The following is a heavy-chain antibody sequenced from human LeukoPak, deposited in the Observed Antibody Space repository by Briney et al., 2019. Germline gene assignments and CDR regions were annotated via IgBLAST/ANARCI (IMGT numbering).Heavy chain of an antibody. Sequence: GGSLRLSCAASGFTFSNYWMSWVRQAPGKGLEWVANIKRDGSEKYYVDSVKGRITISRDNAKNSLYLQMNSLRAEDTAVYYCARDNSPLDYWGQGILVTVSS. V-gene: IGHV3-7*01. CDR2: IKRDGSEK. D-gene: IGHD5-18*01. J-gene: IGHJ4*02. CDR1: GFTFSNYW. CDR3: ARDNSPLDY.